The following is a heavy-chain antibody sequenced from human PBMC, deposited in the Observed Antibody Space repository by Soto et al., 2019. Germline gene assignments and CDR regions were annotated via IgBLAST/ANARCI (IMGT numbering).Heavy chain of an antibody. Sequence: PGGSLILSCAASGFTFSSYEVSWVRQAPGKGLEWVSYISSSGSTIYYADSVKGRFTISRDNAKNSLYLQMNSLRAEDTAVYYCAISRDYYDSSGYFGGPYWGQGTLVTVSS. J-gene: IGHJ4*02. CDR1: GFTFSSYE. V-gene: IGHV3-48*03. D-gene: IGHD3-22*01. CDR3: AISRDYYDSSGYFGGPY. CDR2: ISSSGSTI.